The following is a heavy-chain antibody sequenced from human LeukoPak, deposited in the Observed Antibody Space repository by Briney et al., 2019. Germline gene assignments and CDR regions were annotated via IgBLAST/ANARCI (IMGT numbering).Heavy chain of an antibody. Sequence: GGSLRLSCAASGFTFSSYNMNWVRQAPGKGLEWVSSISSSSSYIYYADSVKGRFTISRDNAKNSLYLQMNSLRAEDTAVYYCARVGVGATLYYFDYWGQGTLVTVSS. V-gene: IGHV3-21*01. J-gene: IGHJ4*02. CDR1: GFTFSSYN. D-gene: IGHD1-26*01. CDR2: ISSSSSYI. CDR3: ARVGVGATLYYFDY.